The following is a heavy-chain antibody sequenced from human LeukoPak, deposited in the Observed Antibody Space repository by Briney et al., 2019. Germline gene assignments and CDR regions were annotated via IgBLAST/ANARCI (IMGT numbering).Heavy chain of an antibody. CDR2: IYTSGST. D-gene: IGHD3-16*02. J-gene: IGHJ4*02. CDR1: GGSISSDF. Sequence: KPSETLSLTCTVSGGSISSDFWSWIRQPAGKGLEWIGRIYTSGSTNYNTSLKSRVTMSVDTSKNQFSLKLSSVTAADTAVYYCAREWGSYRSFDYWGQRTLVTVSS. CDR3: AREWGSYRSFDY. V-gene: IGHV4-4*07.